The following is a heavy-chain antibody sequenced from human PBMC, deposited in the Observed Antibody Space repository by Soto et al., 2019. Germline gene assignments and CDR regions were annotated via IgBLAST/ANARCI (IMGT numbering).Heavy chain of an antibody. CDR3: AITHLRFGEHHY. J-gene: IGHJ4*02. CDR2: MNPNSGNT. D-gene: IGHD3-10*01. V-gene: IGHV1-8*01. Sequence: QVQLVQSGAEVKKPGASVKVSCKASGYTFTSYDINWVRQATGQGLEWMGWMNPNSGNTGNAQKFQGGVTMTRNTSISTAYMSLSSLRSEVTAVFYCAITHLRFGEHHYWGQGPLVTVSS. CDR1: GYTFTSYD.